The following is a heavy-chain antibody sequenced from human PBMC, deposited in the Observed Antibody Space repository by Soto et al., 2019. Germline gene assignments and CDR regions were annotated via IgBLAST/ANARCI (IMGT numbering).Heavy chain of an antibody. J-gene: IGHJ3*02. V-gene: IGHV1-18*01. Sequence: QVQLVQSGTEVKKPGASVKVSCQASGYTFTNYAISWVRQAPGQGLEWMGWISAYNGNTHYAQNLQGRVTMTTDTSTSTAYMELKTLRSDDTAVYYCARDRESYDILTGYYKDAFDMWGQGTMVTVSS. CDR3: ARDRESYDILTGYYKDAFDM. CDR2: ISAYNGNT. D-gene: IGHD3-9*01. CDR1: GYTFTNYA.